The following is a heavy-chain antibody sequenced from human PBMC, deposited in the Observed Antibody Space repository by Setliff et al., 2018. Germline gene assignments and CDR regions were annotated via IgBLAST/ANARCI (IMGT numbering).Heavy chain of an antibody. V-gene: IGHV4-31*03. CDR2: IYYSGNT. Sequence: SETLSLTCTVSGGSMIGGHYYWSWIRQLPGKGLGWIAYIYYSGNTYHNPSLKSRVTISVDTSKNQFSLKINSVTAADTAVYYCARGHCSSGECPNYFDPWGQGTQGTVSS. CDR3: ARGHCSSGECPNYFDP. D-gene: IGHD2-15*01. CDR1: GGSMIGGHYY. J-gene: IGHJ5*02.